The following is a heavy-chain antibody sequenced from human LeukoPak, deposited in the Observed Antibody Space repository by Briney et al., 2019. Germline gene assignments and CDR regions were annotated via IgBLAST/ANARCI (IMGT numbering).Heavy chain of an antibody. CDR1: RFTFSSYA. D-gene: IGHD5-18*01. Sequence: GGSLRLACAASRFTFSSYAMNWVRQAPGKGLEWVSAISGSGGSTYYADSVKGRFTISRDNAKKSLYLQMNSLRAEDTAVYYCARGRKRGYASLDYWGQGTLVPVSS. V-gene: IGHV3-23*01. CDR2: ISGSGGST. CDR3: ARGRKRGYASLDY. J-gene: IGHJ4*02.